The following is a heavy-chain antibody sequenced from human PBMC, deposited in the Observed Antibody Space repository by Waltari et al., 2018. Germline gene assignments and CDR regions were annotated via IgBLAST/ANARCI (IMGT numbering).Heavy chain of an antibody. V-gene: IGHV1-8*01. CDR2: MNPNSGNT. Sequence: QVQLVQSGAEVKKPGASVKVSCKASGYTFTSYDINWVRQATGQGLEWMGWMNPNSGNTGDAQKCQGRVTMTRNTSISTAYMELSSLRSEDTAVYYCARAGPIFGVVYDAFDIWGQGTMVTVSS. CDR1: GYTFTSYD. J-gene: IGHJ3*02. D-gene: IGHD3-3*01. CDR3: ARAGPIFGVVYDAFDI.